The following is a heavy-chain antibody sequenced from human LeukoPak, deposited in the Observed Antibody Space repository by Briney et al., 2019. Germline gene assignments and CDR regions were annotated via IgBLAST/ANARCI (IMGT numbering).Heavy chain of an antibody. D-gene: IGHD3-22*01. CDR3: AKYRSGYLYYFDS. V-gene: IGHV3-23*01. J-gene: IGHJ4*02. Sequence: GGSLRLSCAASGFTFSNYAMSWVRQAPGKGLEWVSIITGYSESTYYAASVKGRFTISRDNSQHTLYLQMNSLRVEDTAIYYCAKYRSGYLYYFDSWGRGTLVTVSS. CDR1: GFTFSNYA. CDR2: ITGYSEST.